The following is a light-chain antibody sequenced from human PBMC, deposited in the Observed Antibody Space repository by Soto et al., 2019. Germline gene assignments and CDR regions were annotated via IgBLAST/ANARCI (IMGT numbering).Light chain of an antibody. V-gene: IGKV3-15*01. J-gene: IGKJ4*01. CDR2: GAS. CDR1: QSVSSN. Sequence: EIVMTQSPATLSVSPGERATLSCRASQSVSSNLAWYQQKPGQAPRLLIHGASTRATGIPDRFSGSGSGTEFTLTINSLQSEDFAVYYCQQYNKWPLTFGGGTKVEIK. CDR3: QQYNKWPLT.